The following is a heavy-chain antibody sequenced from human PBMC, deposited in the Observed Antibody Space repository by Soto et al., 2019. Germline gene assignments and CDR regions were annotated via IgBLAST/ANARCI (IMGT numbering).Heavy chain of an antibody. J-gene: IGHJ4*02. D-gene: IGHD3-22*01. Sequence: GGSLRLSCAASGFTFSNSWMNWVRQAPGKGLEWVGRIKSKTDGGTTDYAAPVKGRFTISRDDSKNTLYLQMNSLKTEDTAVYYCTTGLYYYDSSGYRGLWGQGTLVTVSS. CDR3: TTGLYYYDSSGYRGL. CDR1: GFTFSNSW. V-gene: IGHV3-15*07. CDR2: IKSKTDGGTT.